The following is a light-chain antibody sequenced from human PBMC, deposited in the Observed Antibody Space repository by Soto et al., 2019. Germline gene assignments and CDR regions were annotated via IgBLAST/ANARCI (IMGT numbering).Light chain of an antibody. CDR3: HHYET. V-gene: IGKV3-20*01. Sequence: EIVLTQSPVTLSLSAGERATLSCRASQSVSRSYLGWYQQKPGQAPRLLMYGASIRAAGVPDRFSGSGAGTEFTLTISRLEPEDFTVYYCHHYETFGQGTKVDIK. CDR2: GAS. CDR1: QSVSRSY. J-gene: IGKJ1*01.